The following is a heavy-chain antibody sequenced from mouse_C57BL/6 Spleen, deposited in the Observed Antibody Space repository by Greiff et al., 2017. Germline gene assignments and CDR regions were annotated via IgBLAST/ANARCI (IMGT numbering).Heavy chain of an antibody. CDR2: INYDGSST. CDR1: GFTFSDYY. Sequence: EVKVVESEGGLVQPGSSMKLSCTASGFTFSDYYMAWVRQVPEKGLEWVANINYDGSSTYYLDSLKSRFIISRDNAKNILYLQMSSLKSEDTATYYCAREGGTGWYFDGWGTGTTVTVSS. CDR3: AREGGTGWYFDG. D-gene: IGHD3-3*01. V-gene: IGHV5-16*01. J-gene: IGHJ1*03.